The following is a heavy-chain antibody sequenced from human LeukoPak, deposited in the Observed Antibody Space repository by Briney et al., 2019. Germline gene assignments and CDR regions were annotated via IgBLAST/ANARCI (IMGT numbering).Heavy chain of an antibody. CDR2: ISAYNGNT. Sequence: ASVKVSCKASGYTFTSYGISWVREAPGQGLEGMGWISAYNGNTNYAQKLQGRVTMTTDTSTSTAYMELRSMRSDDTAVYYCARYCSGGSCYSENAFDIWGQRTMVTVSS. V-gene: IGHV1-18*01. J-gene: IGHJ3*02. CDR1: GYTFTSYG. D-gene: IGHD2-15*01. CDR3: ARYCSGGSCYSENAFDI.